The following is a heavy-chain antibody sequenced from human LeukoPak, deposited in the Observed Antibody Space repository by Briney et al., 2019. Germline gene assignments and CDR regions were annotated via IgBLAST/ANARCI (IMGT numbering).Heavy chain of an antibody. CDR1: GYSFTNYW. V-gene: IGHV5-51*01. CDR3: VRQVCSGGTCYLDY. D-gene: IGHD2-15*01. CDR2: IYPADSDT. J-gene: IGHJ4*02. Sequence: GESLKISCKASGYSFTNYWIDWVRQMPGKGLEWMGIIYPADSDTRYSPSFQGQVTISVDKSISTAYLQWSSLKALDIAMYYCVRQVCSGGTCYLDYWGQGTLVTVSS.